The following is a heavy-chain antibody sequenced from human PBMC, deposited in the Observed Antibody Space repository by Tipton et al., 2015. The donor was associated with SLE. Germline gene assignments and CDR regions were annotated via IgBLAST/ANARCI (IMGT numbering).Heavy chain of an antibody. CDR2: INHSGST. V-gene: IGHV4-34*01. CDR3: ARESITFGTDY. D-gene: IGHD3-16*01. J-gene: IGHJ4*02. CDR1: GGSFSGFY. Sequence: TLSLTCAVYGGSFSGFYWSWFRQSPGKGLEWIGEINHSGSTNYNPSLKSRVTISLDMSKNQVSLKLNSVTAADTAVYWCARESITFGTDYWGQGTLVTVSS.